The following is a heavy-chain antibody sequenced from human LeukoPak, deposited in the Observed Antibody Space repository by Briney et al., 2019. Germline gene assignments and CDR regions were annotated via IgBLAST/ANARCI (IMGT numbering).Heavy chain of an antibody. CDR2: INPNSGGT. Sequence: ASVKVSCEASGYTFTGYYMHWVRQAPGQGLEWMGWINPNSGGTNYAQKFQGRVTMTRDTSISTAYMELSRLRSDDTAVYYCATGLWFGELPHAFDIWGQGTMVTVSS. J-gene: IGHJ3*02. D-gene: IGHD3-10*01. CDR3: ATGLWFGELPHAFDI. CDR1: GYTFTGYY. V-gene: IGHV1-2*02.